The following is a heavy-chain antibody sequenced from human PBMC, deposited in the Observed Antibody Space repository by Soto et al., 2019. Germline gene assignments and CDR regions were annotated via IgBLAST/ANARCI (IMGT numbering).Heavy chain of an antibody. V-gene: IGHV4-59*01. CDR3: ARDSAYCSGGSCYGELYYYGMDV. Sequence: SETLSLTCTVSGGSISSYYWSWIRQPPGKGLEWIGYIYYSGSTNYNPSLKSRVTISVDTSKNQFSLKLSSVTAADTAVYYCARDSAYCSGGSCYGELYYYGMDVWGQGTKVTVSS. J-gene: IGHJ6*02. D-gene: IGHD2-15*01. CDR1: GGSISSYY. CDR2: IYYSGST.